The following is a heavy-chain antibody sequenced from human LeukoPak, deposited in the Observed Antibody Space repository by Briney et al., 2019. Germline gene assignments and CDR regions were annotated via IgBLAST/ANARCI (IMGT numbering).Heavy chain of an antibody. CDR3: ARDTYGYQLLPAD. J-gene: IGHJ4*02. CDR1: GFTFSIYW. CDR2: IKQDGSEK. Sequence: GGSLRLSCAASGFTFSIYWMSWVCQAPGKGLEWVANIKQDGSEKYYVDSVKGRFTISRDNAKNLLYLQMNSLRAEDTAVYFCARDTYGYQLLPADWGQGTLVTVSS. D-gene: IGHD2-2*01. V-gene: IGHV3-7*03.